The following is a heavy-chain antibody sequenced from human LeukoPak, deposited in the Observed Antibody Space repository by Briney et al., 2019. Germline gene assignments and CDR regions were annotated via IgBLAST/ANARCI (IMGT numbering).Heavy chain of an antibody. CDR2: IFSNDEK. D-gene: IGHD2-15*01. Sequence: ESGPVLVKPTETLTLTCTVSGFSLSNARMGVSWIRQPPGKALEWLAHIFSNDEKSYSTSLKSRLTISKDASKSQVVLTMTNMDPVDTATYYSARITGYCSGGSCRYFDYWGQGTLVTVSS. CDR1: GFSLSNARMG. V-gene: IGHV2-26*01. CDR3: ARITGYCSGGSCRYFDY. J-gene: IGHJ4*02.